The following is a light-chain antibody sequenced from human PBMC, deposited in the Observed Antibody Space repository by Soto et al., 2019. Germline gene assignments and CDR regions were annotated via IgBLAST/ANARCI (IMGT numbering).Light chain of an antibody. CDR3: QAWDSSTENV. J-gene: IGLJ1*01. CDR2: QDS. Sequence: SYELTQPPSVSVSPGQTASITCSGDKLGDKYACWYQQKPGQSPVLVIYQDSKRPSGIPERFSGSNSGNTATLTISGTQAMDEDDYYCQAWDSSTENVFGTGTKLTVL. V-gene: IGLV3-1*01. CDR1: KLGDKY.